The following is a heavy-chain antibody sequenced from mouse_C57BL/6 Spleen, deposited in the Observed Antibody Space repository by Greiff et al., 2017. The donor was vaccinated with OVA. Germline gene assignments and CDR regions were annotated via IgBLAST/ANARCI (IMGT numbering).Heavy chain of an antibody. CDR1: GFTFSSYA. Sequence: DVMLVESGGGLVKPGGSLKLSCAASGFTFSSYAMSWVRQTPEKRLEWVATISDGGSYTYYPDNVKGRFTISRDNAKNNLYLQMSHLKSEDTAMYYCARDRVRHQAYFGVWGTGTTVTVSS. CDR2: ISDGGSYT. V-gene: IGHV5-4*01. J-gene: IGHJ1*03. CDR3: ARDRVRHQAYFGV. D-gene: IGHD1-2*01.